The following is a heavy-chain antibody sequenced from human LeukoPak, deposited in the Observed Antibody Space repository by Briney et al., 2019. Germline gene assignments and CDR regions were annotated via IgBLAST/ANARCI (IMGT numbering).Heavy chain of an antibody. CDR2: ISFDGGNK. V-gene: IGHV3-30*14. CDR1: GFTFSFYA. Sequence: PGGFLRLSCAASGFTFSFYAMHWVRQAPGKGLDWVAVISFDGGNKYYADSVKGRFTISRDNSKNTLYLQMNSLRAEDTAVYYCASKNLLWGQGTLVTVSS. D-gene: IGHD2-15*01. CDR3: ASKNLL. J-gene: IGHJ4*02.